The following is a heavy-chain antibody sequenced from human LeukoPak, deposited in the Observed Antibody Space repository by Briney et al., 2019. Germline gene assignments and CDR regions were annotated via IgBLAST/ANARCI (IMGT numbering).Heavy chain of an antibody. D-gene: IGHD3-10*01. CDR1: GGTFSSYA. J-gene: IGHJ4*02. Sequence: GASVTVSCKASGGTFSSYAISWVRQAPGQGLEWMGGIIPIFGTANYAQKFQGRVTITADESTSTAYMELSSLRSEDTAVYYCARDRVMVRGANRFDYWGQGTLVTVSS. CDR2: IIPIFGTA. V-gene: IGHV1-69*13. CDR3: ARDRVMVRGANRFDY.